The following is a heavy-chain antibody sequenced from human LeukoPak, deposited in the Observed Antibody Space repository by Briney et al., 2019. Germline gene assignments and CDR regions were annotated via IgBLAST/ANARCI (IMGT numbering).Heavy chain of an antibody. CDR3: ARVTGRYCSGGSCPFDY. J-gene: IGHJ4*02. CDR1: GSTFSAYS. V-gene: IGHV3-21*01. Sequence: GGSLRLSCAASGSTFSAYSLNWVRQAPGKGLEWVSSISSSSSYIYYADSVQGRFTISRDNAKNSLYLQMNSLRAEDTAVYYCARVTGRYCSGGSCPFDYWGQGTLVTVSS. CDR2: ISSSSSYI. D-gene: IGHD2-15*01.